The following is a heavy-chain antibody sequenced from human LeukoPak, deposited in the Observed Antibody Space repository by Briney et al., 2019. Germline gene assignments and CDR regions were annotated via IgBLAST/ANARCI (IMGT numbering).Heavy chain of an antibody. CDR3: ARGITSRPLGY. D-gene: IGHD2-2*01. CDR1: GGSFSGYY. J-gene: IGHJ4*02. CDR2: INHSGIT. V-gene: IGHV4-34*01. Sequence: SETLSLTCAVYGGSFSGYYWSWIRQPPGKGLEWIGEINHSGITNYNPSLKSRVTISVDTSKNQFSLKLSSVTAADTAVYYCARGITSRPLGYWGQGTLVTVSS.